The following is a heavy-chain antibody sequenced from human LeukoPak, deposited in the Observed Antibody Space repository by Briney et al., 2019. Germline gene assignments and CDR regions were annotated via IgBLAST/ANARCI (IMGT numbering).Heavy chain of an antibody. CDR2: ISGSGGST. CDR3: AKDADIVVVPAASFDY. Sequence: GGSLRLSCAASGFTFSSYAMSWVRQAPGKGLEWVSAISGSGGSTYYTDSVKGRFTISRDNSKNTLYLQMNSLRAEDTAVYYCAKDADIVVVPAASFDYWGQGTLVTVSS. CDR1: GFTFSSYA. V-gene: IGHV3-23*01. J-gene: IGHJ4*02. D-gene: IGHD2-2*01.